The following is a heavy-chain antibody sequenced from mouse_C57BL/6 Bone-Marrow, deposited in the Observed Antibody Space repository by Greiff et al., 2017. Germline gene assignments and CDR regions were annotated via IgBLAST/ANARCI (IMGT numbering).Heavy chain of an antibody. Sequence: QVQLQQSGAELARPGASVKLSCKASGYTFTSYGISWVKQRTGQGLEWIGEIYPRSGNTYYNEKFKGKATLTADKSSSTAYMELRSLTSEDSAVYFCARAPYYYGSSYWFAYWGQGTLVTVSA. CDR3: ARAPYYYGSSYWFAY. CDR1: GYTFTSYG. J-gene: IGHJ3*01. V-gene: IGHV1-81*01. D-gene: IGHD1-1*01. CDR2: IYPRSGNT.